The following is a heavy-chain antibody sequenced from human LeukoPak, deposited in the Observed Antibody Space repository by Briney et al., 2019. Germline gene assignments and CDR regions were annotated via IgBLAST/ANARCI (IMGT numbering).Heavy chain of an antibody. D-gene: IGHD3-22*01. CDR3: ARHYDNDGYYYAHFDY. J-gene: IGHJ4*02. Sequence: PSETLSLTCAVSGGSILSRDWWTWVRPPPGKGLEWLGDIFHSGAANYNQSLRSRLTLSVDKTENHFSLRLTSVTAADTAVYYCARHYDNDGYYYAHFDYWGQGTLVTVSS. CDR2: IFHSGAA. CDR1: GGSILSRDW. V-gene: IGHV4/OR15-8*01.